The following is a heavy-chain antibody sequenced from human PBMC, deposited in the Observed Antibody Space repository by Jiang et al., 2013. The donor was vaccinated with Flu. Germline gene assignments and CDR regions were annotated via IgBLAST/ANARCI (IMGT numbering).Heavy chain of an antibody. CDR2: INPGDGGT. J-gene: IGHJ4*02. D-gene: IGHD1-14*01. Sequence: CKASGYTFTSDYIHWVRQAPGQGLEWMGVINPGDGGTNYAXKFQDRVTMTRDTSASTVYMELRSLTSEDTALYYCGRDLARNKNFWGQGSLVTVSS. V-gene: IGHV1-46*01. CDR1: GYTFTSDY. CDR3: GRDLARNKNF.